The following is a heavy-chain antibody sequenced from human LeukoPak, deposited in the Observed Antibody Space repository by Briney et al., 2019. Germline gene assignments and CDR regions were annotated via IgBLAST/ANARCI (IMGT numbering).Heavy chain of an antibody. J-gene: IGHJ4*02. Sequence: GGSLRLSCAASGFTFSSNWMHWVRQAPGKGLVWVSRINEDRSTTNYADSVKGRSTIFRDNAKDTLYLQMNSLRAEDTAVYYCVRDLGGRSGHWGQGTLVTVSS. V-gene: IGHV3-74*01. CDR1: GFTFSSNW. CDR3: VRDLGGRSGH. D-gene: IGHD1-26*01. CDR2: INEDRSTT.